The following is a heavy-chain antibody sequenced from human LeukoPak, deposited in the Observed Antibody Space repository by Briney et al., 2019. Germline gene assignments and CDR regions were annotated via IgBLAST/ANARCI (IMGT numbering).Heavy chain of an antibody. Sequence: PGGSLRLSCAASGFTFSSYAMSWVRQAPGKGLDWVSVIYSGGSTYYADSVKGRFTISRDNSKTTVYLQMNSLRAEDTAVYFCARGFSGTWYIDYWGQGTLVTVSS. CDR1: GFTFSSYA. V-gene: IGHV3-66*01. CDR3: ARGFSGTWYIDY. D-gene: IGHD6-13*01. J-gene: IGHJ4*02. CDR2: IYSGGST.